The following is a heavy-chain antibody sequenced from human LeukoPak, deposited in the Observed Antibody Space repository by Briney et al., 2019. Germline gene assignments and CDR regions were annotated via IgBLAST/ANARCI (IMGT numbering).Heavy chain of an antibody. J-gene: IGHJ6*03. Sequence: ASVKVSCKASGYTFTGYYMHWVRQATGQGLEWMGWMNPNSGNTGYAQKFQGRVTITRNTSISTAYMEPSSLRSEDTAVYYCARGASGSYVYYYYYYMDVWGKGTTVTVSS. CDR3: ARGASGSYVYYYYYYMDV. CDR2: MNPNSGNT. V-gene: IGHV1-8*03. D-gene: IGHD1-26*01. CDR1: GYTFTGYY.